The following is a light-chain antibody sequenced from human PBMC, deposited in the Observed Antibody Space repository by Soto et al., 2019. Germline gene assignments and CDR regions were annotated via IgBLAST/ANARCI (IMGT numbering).Light chain of an antibody. J-gene: IGLJ2*01. CDR1: SNDIGGYNY. CDR2: DVS. V-gene: IGLV2-11*01. Sequence: QSALTQPRSVSGSPGQAVTISCTGTSNDIGGYNYVSWYQQHPDKAPKLMIFDVSQRPSGVPDRFSGSKSDNTASLTISGLQAEDEADYYCCSYAGSYTFVVFGGGTKVTVL. CDR3: CSYAGSYTFVV.